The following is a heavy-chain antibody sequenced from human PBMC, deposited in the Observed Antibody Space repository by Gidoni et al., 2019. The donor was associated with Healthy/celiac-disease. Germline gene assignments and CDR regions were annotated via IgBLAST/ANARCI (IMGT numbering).Heavy chain of an antibody. CDR3: ARETYGIVGATFGFDY. V-gene: IGHV3-33*01. CDR1: GFTFSSYG. CDR2: IWYDGSNK. Sequence: QVQLVESGGGVVQPGRSLRLSCAASGFTFSSYGMHWVRQAPGKGLEWVAVIWYDGSNKYYADSVKGRFTISRDNSKNTLYLQMNSLRAEDTAVYYCARETYGIVGATFGFDYWGQGTLVTVSS. J-gene: IGHJ4*02. D-gene: IGHD1-26*01.